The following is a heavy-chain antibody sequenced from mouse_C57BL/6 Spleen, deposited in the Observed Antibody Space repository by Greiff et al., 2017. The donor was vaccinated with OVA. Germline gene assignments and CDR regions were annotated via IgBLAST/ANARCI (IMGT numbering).Heavy chain of an antibody. CDR3: ARFYDYDDY. CDR2: ISSGGSYT. Sequence: EVKLVESGGDLVKPGGSLKLSCAASGFTFSSYGMSWVRQTPDKRLEWVASISSGGSYTYYPDSVKGRFTISRDNATNTLYMQMSSLKSEDTAIYYCARFYDYDDYWGQGTTLTVSS. J-gene: IGHJ2*01. V-gene: IGHV5-6*01. CDR1: GFTFSSYG. D-gene: IGHD1-1*01.